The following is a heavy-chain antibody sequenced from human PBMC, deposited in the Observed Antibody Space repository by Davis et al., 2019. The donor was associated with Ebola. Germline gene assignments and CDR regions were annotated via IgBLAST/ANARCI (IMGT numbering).Heavy chain of an antibody. D-gene: IGHD3-10*01. V-gene: IGHV4-34*01. CDR1: GGSISGYY. J-gene: IGHJ5*02. CDR2: INHSGST. Sequence: PSETLSLTCTVSGGSISGYYWSWIRQPPGKGLEWIGEINHSGSTNYNPSLKSRVTISVDTSKNQFSLKLSSVAAADTAVYYCARHYGSGSYLSLDWFDPWGQGTLVTVSS. CDR3: ARHYGSGSYLSLDWFDP.